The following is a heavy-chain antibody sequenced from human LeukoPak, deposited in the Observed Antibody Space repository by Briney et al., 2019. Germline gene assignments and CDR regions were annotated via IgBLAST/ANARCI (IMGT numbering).Heavy chain of an antibody. J-gene: IGHJ5*02. CDR3: ARDYYMLRGLHWFDP. Sequence: SETLSLTCTVSGGSISSYYWSWIRQPPGKGLEWIGSIYYTGNTFYNPSLNSRVTMSVDTSKNQFSLKLTSVTAADTAVYYCARDYYMLRGLHWFDPWGQGTLVTVSS. V-gene: IGHV4-59*12. D-gene: IGHD3-10*01. CDR2: IYYTGNT. CDR1: GGSISSYY.